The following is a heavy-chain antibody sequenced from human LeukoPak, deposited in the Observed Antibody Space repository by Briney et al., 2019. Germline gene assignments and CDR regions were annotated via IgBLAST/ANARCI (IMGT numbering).Heavy chain of an antibody. J-gene: IGHJ1*01. Sequence: ASVKVSFKASGYTFTGYYIHWGRHAPGQGLEWMGWINPNSGGTNYAQKFQGRVTMTRDTSISTAYMELSRLRSDDTAVYYCARYDYSNLDMAEYFQHWGQGTLVTVSS. CDR2: INPNSGGT. D-gene: IGHD4-11*01. V-gene: IGHV1-2*02. CDR1: GYTFTGYY. CDR3: ARYDYSNLDMAEYFQH.